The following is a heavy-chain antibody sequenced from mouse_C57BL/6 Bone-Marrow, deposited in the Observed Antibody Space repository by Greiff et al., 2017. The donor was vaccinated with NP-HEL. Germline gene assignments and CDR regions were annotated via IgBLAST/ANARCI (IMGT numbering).Heavy chain of an antibody. D-gene: IGHD1-1*01. J-gene: IGHJ1*03. V-gene: IGHV1-12*01. Sequence: SGAELVRPGASVKMSCKASGYTFTSYNMHWVKQTPRQGLEWIGAIYPGNGDTSYNQKFKGKATLTVDKSSSTAYMQLSSLTSEDAAVYFCACITTVVAGDWYFDVWGTGTTVTVSS. CDR2: IYPGNGDT. CDR3: ACITTVVAGDWYFDV. CDR1: GYTFTSYN.